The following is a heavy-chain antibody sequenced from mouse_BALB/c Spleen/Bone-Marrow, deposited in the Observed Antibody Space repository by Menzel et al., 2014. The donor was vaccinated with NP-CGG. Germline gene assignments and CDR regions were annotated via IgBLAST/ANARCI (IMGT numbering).Heavy chain of an antibody. V-gene: IGHV14-3*02. J-gene: IGHJ2*01. CDR2: IDPANGNT. CDR1: GFNIKDTF. Sequence: DVQLVESGAELVKPGASVKLSCTGSGFNIKDTFMHWVKQRPEQGLEWIGRIDPANGNTKYDPKFQGKATITADTSSNTAYLHLTSLTSEDTAVYYCTRGKDYWGQGTTLAVSS. CDR3: TRGKDY.